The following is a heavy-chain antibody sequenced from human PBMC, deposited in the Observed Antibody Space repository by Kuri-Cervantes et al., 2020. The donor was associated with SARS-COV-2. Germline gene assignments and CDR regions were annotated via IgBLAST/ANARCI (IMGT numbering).Heavy chain of an antibody. CDR1: GGSISSSDYY. Sequence: SETLSLTCTVSGGSISSSDYYWDWIRQPPGKGLEWIGSIYYSGSTYNNPSLKSRVTISEDTSKKQFSLRLRSVTAADTAVYYCARRQPTVFGAADWFDPWGRGTLVTVSS. V-gene: IGHV4-39*01. CDR2: IYYSGST. D-gene: IGHD3-3*01. J-gene: IGHJ5*02. CDR3: ARRQPTVFGAADWFDP.